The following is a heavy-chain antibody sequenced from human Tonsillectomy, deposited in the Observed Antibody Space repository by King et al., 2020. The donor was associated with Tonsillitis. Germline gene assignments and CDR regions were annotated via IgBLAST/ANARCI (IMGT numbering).Heavy chain of an antibody. D-gene: IGHD4-11*01. CDR3: ARGDYSHNSYFDY. V-gene: IGHV3-30-3*01. CDR1: GFTFSHYA. J-gene: IGHJ4*02. Sequence: VQLVESGGGVVQPGRSLRLSCTASGFTFSHYAIHWVRQAPGKGLEWVALISYDETKRNYDDSGKGRFTISRDNSQNTVYLQITSRRAEDAAVYYCARGDYSHNSYFDYWGQGTLVTVSS. CDR2: ISYDETKR.